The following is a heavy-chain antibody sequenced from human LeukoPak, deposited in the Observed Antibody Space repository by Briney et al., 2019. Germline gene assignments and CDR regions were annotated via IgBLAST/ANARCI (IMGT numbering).Heavy chain of an antibody. CDR1: GFTFGDYA. J-gene: IGHJ4*02. CDR3: TNFGYSSS. CDR2: IRSKAYGGTT. V-gene: IGHV3-49*04. Sequence: GGSLRLSCTVSGFTFGDYAMSWVRQAPGKGLEWVGFIRSKAYGGTTEYAASVKGRFTISRDDSKSIAYLQMNSLKTEDTAVYYCTNFGYSSSWGQGTLVTVSS. D-gene: IGHD6-13*01.